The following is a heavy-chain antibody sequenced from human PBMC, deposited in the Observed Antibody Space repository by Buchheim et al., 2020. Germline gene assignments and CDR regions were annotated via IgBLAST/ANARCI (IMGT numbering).Heavy chain of an antibody. CDR1: GFTFTTYA. CDR2: LSPSGDNT. V-gene: IGHV3-23*01. CDR3: AKVSGLLWFGESNDY. J-gene: IGHJ4*02. D-gene: IGHD3-10*01. Sequence: EVQLLESGGGLVQPGGSLRLSCTASGFTFTTYAMSWVRHTPGKGLEWISVLSPSGDNTYYADSVKGRFTISRENSRSTIYLQMNGLRAEDTAVYYCAKVSGLLWFGESNDYWGQGTL.